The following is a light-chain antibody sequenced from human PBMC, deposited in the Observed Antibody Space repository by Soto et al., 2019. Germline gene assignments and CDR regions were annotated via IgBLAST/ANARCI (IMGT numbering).Light chain of an antibody. CDR1: QSINNW. CDR3: QQYNSYSEA. J-gene: IGKJ1*01. CDR2: DAS. V-gene: IGKV1-5*01. Sequence: DIQLTQSPSTLSASVGDRVTLTCLASQSINNWLAWYQQKPGKAPKFLIYDASSLESGVPSRFSGSGSGTEFTLTISSLQPDDFATYYCQQYNSYSEAFGQGTKVDIK.